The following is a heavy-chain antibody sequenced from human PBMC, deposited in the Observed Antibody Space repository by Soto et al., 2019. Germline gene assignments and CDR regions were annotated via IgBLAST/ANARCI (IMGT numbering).Heavy chain of an antibody. V-gene: IGHV4-39*01. Sequence: PSETLSLTCTVSGGSISSSSYYWGWIRQPPGKGLEWIGSIYYSGSTYYNPSLKSRVTISVDNSKNTLYLQMNSLRAEDTAVYYCVKGIGNYWALDYWGQGTLVTVSS. CDR2: IYYSGST. D-gene: IGHD1-26*01. J-gene: IGHJ4*02. CDR3: VKGIGNYWALDY. CDR1: GGSISSSSYY.